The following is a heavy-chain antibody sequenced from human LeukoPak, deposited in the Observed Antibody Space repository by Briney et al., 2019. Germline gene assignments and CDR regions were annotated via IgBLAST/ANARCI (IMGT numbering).Heavy chain of an antibody. CDR1: GYTFTGYY. V-gene: IGHV1-2*02. CDR2: INPNSGGT. Sequence: ASVKVSCKASGYTFTGYYMHWVRQAPGQGLEWVGWINPNSGGTNYAQKFQGRVTMTRDTSISAAYMELSRLRSDDTAVYYCARGSVYYYYGMDVWGQGTTVTVSS. CDR3: ARGSVYYYYGMDV. J-gene: IGHJ6*02.